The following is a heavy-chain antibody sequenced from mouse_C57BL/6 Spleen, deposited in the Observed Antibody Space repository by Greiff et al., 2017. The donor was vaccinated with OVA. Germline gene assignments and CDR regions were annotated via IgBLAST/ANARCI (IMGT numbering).Heavy chain of an antibody. J-gene: IGHJ3*01. V-gene: IGHV1-53*01. Sequence: QVQLQQPGTELVKPGASVKLSCKASGYTFISYWMHWVKQRPGQGLEWIGNINPSNGGTNYNEKFKSKATLTVDKSSSTAYMQLSSLTSEDSAVYYCAREAYDYDWFAYWGQGTLVTVSA. CDR1: GYTFISYW. D-gene: IGHD2-4*01. CDR3: AREAYDYDWFAY. CDR2: INPSNGGT.